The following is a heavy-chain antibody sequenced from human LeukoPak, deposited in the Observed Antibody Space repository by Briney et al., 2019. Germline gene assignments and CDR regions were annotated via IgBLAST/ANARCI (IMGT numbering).Heavy chain of an antibody. CDR1: GYTFTIYG. J-gene: IGHJ6*02. Sequence: ASVRVSFTASGYTFTIYGISWGRQSPGQGGEWTGGIIPIFGTANYAQKFQGRVTITADESTSTAYMELGSLRSEDTAVYYCARASLARGAPYYYGMDVSRQGTTVTVSS. D-gene: IGHD5/OR15-5a*01. V-gene: IGHV1-69*13. CDR2: IIPIFGTA. CDR3: ARASLARGAPYYYGMDV.